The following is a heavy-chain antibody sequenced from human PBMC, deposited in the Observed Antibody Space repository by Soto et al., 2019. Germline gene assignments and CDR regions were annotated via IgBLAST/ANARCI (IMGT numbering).Heavy chain of an antibody. V-gene: IGHV1-18*01. D-gene: IGHD3-22*01. CDR3: ARLPVGYYYDSSGLFDY. CDR1: GYTFTSYG. J-gene: IGHJ4*02. Sequence: VASVKVSCKASGYTFTSYGISWVRQAPGQGLEWMGWISAYNGNTNYAQKLQGRVTMTTDTSTSTAYMELRSLRSDDTAVYYCARLPVGYYYDSSGLFDYWGQGTLVTVSS. CDR2: ISAYNGNT.